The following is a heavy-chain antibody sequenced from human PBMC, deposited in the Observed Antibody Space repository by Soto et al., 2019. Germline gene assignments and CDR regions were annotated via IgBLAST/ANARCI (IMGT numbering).Heavy chain of an antibody. CDR3: ARATVVVPAATQKNYYGMDV. J-gene: IGHJ6*02. V-gene: IGHV1-69*06. D-gene: IGHD2-2*01. CDR1: GGTFSSYA. CDR2: IIPIFGTA. Sequence: GASVKVSCKASGGTFSSYAISWVRQAPGQVLEWMGGIIPIFGTANYAQKFQGRVTITADKSTSTAYMELSSLRSEETAVYYCARATVVVPAATQKNYYGMDVWGQGTTVTVSS.